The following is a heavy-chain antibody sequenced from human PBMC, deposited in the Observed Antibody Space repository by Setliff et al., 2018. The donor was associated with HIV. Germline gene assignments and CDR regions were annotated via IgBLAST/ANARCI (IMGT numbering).Heavy chain of an antibody. J-gene: IGHJ4*02. Sequence: ASVKVSCKASGYTFTSYGISWVRQAPGQGLEWMGWVSAYNGNRGYAQKFQGRVTISRNTSISTAYMDLSSLRSEDTAVYYCAREFPRVMGPITFYLDYWGQGSLVTVSS. V-gene: IGHV1-8*03. CDR3: AREFPRVMGPITFYLDY. D-gene: IGHD1-26*01. CDR2: VSAYNGNR. CDR1: GYTFTSYG.